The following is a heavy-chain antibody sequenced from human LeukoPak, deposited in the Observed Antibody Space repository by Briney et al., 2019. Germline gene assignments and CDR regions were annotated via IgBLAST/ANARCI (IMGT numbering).Heavy chain of an antibody. CDR2: ISSNGGST. Sequence: PGGSLRLSCAASGFTFSSYAMHWVRQAPGKGLEYVSAISSNGGSTYYANSVKGRFTISRDNSKNTLYLQMGSLRAEDVAVYYCARAWSGYDYWGQGTLVTVSS. CDR3: ARAWSGYDY. J-gene: IGHJ4*02. D-gene: IGHD3-10*01. V-gene: IGHV3-64*01. CDR1: GFTFSSYA.